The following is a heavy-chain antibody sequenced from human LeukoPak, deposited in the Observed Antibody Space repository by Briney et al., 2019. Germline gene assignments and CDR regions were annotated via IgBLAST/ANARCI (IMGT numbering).Heavy chain of an antibody. CDR3: VIGYYYHY. Sequence: SSETLSLTCAVYGGSFSGYYWSWIRQPPGRGLEWIGEINHSGSTNYNPSLKSRVTISVDTSKNQFSLKLSSVTAADTAVYHCVIGYYYHYWGQGTLVTVSS. V-gene: IGHV4-34*01. CDR2: INHSGST. J-gene: IGHJ4*02. CDR1: GGSFSGYY.